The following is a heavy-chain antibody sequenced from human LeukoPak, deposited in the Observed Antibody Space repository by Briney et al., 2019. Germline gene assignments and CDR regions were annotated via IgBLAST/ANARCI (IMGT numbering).Heavy chain of an antibody. CDR2: IYYSGST. CDR3: ARDQDGGWSDY. CDR1: GGSISSSSYY. Sequence: PSETLSLTCTVSGGSISSSSYYWGWIRQPPGKGLEWIGSIYYSGSTYYNPSLKSRVTISVDTSKNQFSLKLSSVTAADTAVYYCARDQDGGWSDYWGQGTLVTVSS. D-gene: IGHD6-19*01. V-gene: IGHV4-39*07. J-gene: IGHJ4*02.